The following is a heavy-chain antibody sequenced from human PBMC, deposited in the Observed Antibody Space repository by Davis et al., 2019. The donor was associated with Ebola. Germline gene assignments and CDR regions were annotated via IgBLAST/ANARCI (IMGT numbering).Heavy chain of an antibody. J-gene: IGHJ4*02. CDR3: AQGSSPDN. CDR2: VSISGRDT. Sequence: PGGSLRLSCAASGFPSSAYAMSWVRQPPGEGLQWVSTVSISGRDTYYIDSVMGRFTVSRDNSKNTVFLQMNSLRVEDTAHYYCAQGSSPDNWGPGTLVTVSS. D-gene: IGHD6-6*01. CDR1: GFPSSAYA. V-gene: IGHV3-23*01.